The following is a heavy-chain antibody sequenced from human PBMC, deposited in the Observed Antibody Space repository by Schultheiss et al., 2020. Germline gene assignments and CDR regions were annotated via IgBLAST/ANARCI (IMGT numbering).Heavy chain of an antibody. V-gene: IGHV4-30-4*01. J-gene: IGHJ4*02. D-gene: IGHD2-2*01. CDR3: ARVVVPAAKYFDY. CDR2: IYYSGST. Sequence: SQTLSLTCTVSGGSISSYYWSWIRQPPGKGLEWIGYIYYSGSTYYNPSLKSRVTISVDTSKNQFSLKLSSVTAADTAVYYCARVVVPAAKYFDYWGQGTLVTVSS. CDR1: GGSISSYY.